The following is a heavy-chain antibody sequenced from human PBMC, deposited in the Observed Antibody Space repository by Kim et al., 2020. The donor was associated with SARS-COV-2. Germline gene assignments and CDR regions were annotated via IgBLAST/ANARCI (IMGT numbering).Heavy chain of an antibody. CDR3: AKNWNAHN. V-gene: IGHV3-23*01. J-gene: IGHJ4*01. D-gene: IGHD1-1*01. CDR1: GFTFSNSA. CDR2: ISAADGST. Sequence: GGSLRLSCAASGFTFSNSAMTWVRQAPGKGLEWVSAISAADGSTSYADSVKGRFTISRDNSKNTLYLQMNSLRADDTAMYYCAKNWNAHNWGHGTLVTVSS.